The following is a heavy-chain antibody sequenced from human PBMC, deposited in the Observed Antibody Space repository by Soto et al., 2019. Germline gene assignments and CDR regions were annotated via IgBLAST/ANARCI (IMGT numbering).Heavy chain of an antibody. J-gene: IGHJ6*03. Sequence: ASVKLYYKASRYTFTRYDINWVIQATRQALEWIGWMNPNSGNTGYAQKFQGRVTMTRNTSISTAYMELSSLRSEDTAVYYCARGEGGRASYNWNYWGYYYYYMDVWGKGTTVTVS. CDR1: RYTFTRYD. CDR3: ARGEGGRASYNWNYWGYYYYYMDV. V-gene: IGHV1-8*01. D-gene: IGHD1-7*01. CDR2: MNPNSGNT.